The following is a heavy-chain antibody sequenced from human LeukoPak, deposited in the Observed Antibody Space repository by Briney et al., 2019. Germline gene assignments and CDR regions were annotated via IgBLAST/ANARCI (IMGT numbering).Heavy chain of an antibody. J-gene: IGHJ5*02. D-gene: IGHD3-3*01. Sequence: SVKVSCKASGGTFSSYAISWVRQAPGQGLEWMGRIIPILGIANCAQKFQGRVTITADKSTSTAYMELSSLRSEDTAVYYCAGDPTGPDFWSGYYTAWGQGTLVTVSS. CDR2: IIPILGIA. CDR1: GGTFSSYA. V-gene: IGHV1-69*04. CDR3: AGDPTGPDFWSGYYTA.